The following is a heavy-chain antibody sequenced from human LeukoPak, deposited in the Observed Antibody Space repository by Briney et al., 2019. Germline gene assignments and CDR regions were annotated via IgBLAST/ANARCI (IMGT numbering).Heavy chain of an antibody. CDR3: ARGQHYYGSGSPFDY. CDR2: IYTSGST. D-gene: IGHD3-10*01. Sequence: SETLSLTCTVSGGSISSYYWSWIRQPAGKRLEWIGRIYTSGSTNYNPSLKSRVTMSVDTSKNQFSLKLSSVTAADTAVYYCARGQHYYGSGSPFDYWGQGNLVTVSS. CDR1: GGSISSYY. J-gene: IGHJ4*02. V-gene: IGHV4-4*07.